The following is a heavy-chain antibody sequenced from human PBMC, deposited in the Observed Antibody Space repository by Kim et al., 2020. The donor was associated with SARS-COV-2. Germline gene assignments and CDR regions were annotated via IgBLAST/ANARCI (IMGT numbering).Heavy chain of an antibody. D-gene: IGHD3-10*01. CDR1: GGSISSYY. J-gene: IGHJ5*02. V-gene: IGHV4-59*01. Sequence: SGTLSLTCTVSGGSISSYYWSWIRQPPGKGLEWIGYIYYSGSTNYNPSLKSRVTISVDTSKNQFSLKLSSVTAADTAVYYCARTATAGWFGGRWFDPWGQGTLVTVSS. CDR2: IYYSGST. CDR3: ARTATAGWFGGRWFDP.